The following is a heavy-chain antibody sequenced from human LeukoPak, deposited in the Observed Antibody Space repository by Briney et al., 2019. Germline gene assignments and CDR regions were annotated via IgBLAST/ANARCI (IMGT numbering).Heavy chain of an antibody. CDR3: ARVMVLDFDWLLSDLDY. J-gene: IGHJ4*02. V-gene: IGHV3-7*04. D-gene: IGHD3-9*01. CDR2: IKQDGSEK. Sequence: GGSLRLSCAASGFTFSSYWMSWVRQAPGKGLEWVANIKQDGSEKYYVDSVKGRFTISRDNAKNSLYLQMNSLRAEDTAVYYCARVMVLDFDWLLSDLDYWGQGTLVTVSS. CDR1: GFTFSSYW.